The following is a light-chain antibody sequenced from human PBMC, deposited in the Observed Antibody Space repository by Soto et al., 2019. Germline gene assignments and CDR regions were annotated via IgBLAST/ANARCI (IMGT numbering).Light chain of an antibody. CDR1: SSDVGGYNY. CDR2: GVS. Sequence: QSALTQPPSASGSPGQSVTISFTGTSSDVGGYNYVSWYQQHPGKAPKLMIYGVSKRPSGVPDRFSGSKSGNTASLTVSGLQAEDEADYYCSSYAGSNNYVVFGGGTKVTVL. V-gene: IGLV2-8*01. J-gene: IGLJ2*01. CDR3: SSYAGSNNYVV.